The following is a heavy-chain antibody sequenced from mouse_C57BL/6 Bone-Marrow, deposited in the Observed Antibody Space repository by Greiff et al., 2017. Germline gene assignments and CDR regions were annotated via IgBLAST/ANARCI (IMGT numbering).Heavy chain of an antibody. Sequence: VQLQQSGAELVRPGTSVKVSCKASGYAFTNYLIEWVKQRPGQGLEWIGVINPGSGGTNYNEKFKGKATLTADKSSSTAYMQLSSLTSEDSAVYFCARRVGTAVVDYAMDCWGEGTSAIVSS. CDR3: ARRVGTAVVDYAMDC. D-gene: IGHD1-1*01. V-gene: IGHV1-54*01. CDR2: INPGSGGT. J-gene: IGHJ4*01. CDR1: GYAFTNYL.